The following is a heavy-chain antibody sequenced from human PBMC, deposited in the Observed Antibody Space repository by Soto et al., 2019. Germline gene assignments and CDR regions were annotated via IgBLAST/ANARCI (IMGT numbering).Heavy chain of an antibody. D-gene: IGHD5-12*01. V-gene: IGHV3-21*01. CDR1: GFTFSSYS. CDR2: ISSSSSYI. J-gene: IGHJ4*02. CDR3: ARKYSGYDLAYFDY. Sequence: EVQLVESGGGLVKPGGSLRLSCAASGFTFSSYSMNWVRQAPGKGLEWVSSISSSSSYIYYADSVKGRFTISRDNAKNSLYMQMNSLRAEDTAVYYCARKYSGYDLAYFDYWGQGTLVTVSS.